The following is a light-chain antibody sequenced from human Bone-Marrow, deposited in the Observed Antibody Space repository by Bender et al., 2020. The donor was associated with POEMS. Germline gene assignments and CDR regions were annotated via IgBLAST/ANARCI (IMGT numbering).Light chain of an antibody. J-gene: IGLJ2*01. CDR3: SSYTSSSPVV. Sequence: QSALTQPPSASGSPGQSVTISCTGTCSDVGSSNYVSWYQQLPGKAPKLMIYEVSNRPSGVSNRFSGSKSGNTASLTISGLQAEDEADYYCSSYTSSSPVVFGGGTKLTVL. CDR1: CSDVGSSNY. CDR2: EVS. V-gene: IGLV2-14*01.